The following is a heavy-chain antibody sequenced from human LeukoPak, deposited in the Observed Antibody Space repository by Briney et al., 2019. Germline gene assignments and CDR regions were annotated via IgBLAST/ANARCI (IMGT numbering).Heavy chain of an antibody. CDR3: ARSGGYLDY. CDR1: GGSIFSGSYY. Sequence: PSETLSLTCTVSGGSIFSGSYYWGWIRQPPGTGLEWIGTIYHSGSTYYNPSLKSRVTISVDTSKNQFSLKLSSVTAADTAVYYCARSGGYLDYWGQGTLVTVSS. V-gene: IGHV4-39*07. D-gene: IGHD3-10*01. J-gene: IGHJ4*02. CDR2: IYHSGST.